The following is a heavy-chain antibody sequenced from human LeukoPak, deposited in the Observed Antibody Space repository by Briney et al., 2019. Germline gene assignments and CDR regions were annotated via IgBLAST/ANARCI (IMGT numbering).Heavy chain of an antibody. CDR2: INPSGGST. CDR3: ARDPFNYYDSSGYYAQTGRDGMDV. D-gene: IGHD3-22*01. Sequence: APVKVSCKASGYTFTSYYMHWVRQAPGQGLEWMGIINPSGGSTGYAQKFQGRVTMTRDTSTSTVYMELSSLRSEDTAVYYCARDPFNYYDSSGYYAQTGRDGMDVWGQGTTVTVSS. J-gene: IGHJ6*02. V-gene: IGHV1-46*01. CDR1: GYTFTSYY.